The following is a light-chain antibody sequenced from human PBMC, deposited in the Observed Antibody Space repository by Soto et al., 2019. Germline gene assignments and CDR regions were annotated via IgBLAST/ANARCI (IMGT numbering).Light chain of an antibody. CDR3: RQYGSSPRS. CDR2: GAT. V-gene: IGKV3-20*01. Sequence: EIVLTQSPGTLSLSPGERATLSCRASQSVSSNYLAWYQQKPGQAPRLRIYGATSRATSIPDRFSGSGSGTYCTLTSSRLEPEDFAVYYCRQYGSSPRSFGQGTKVEIQ. CDR1: QSVSSNY. J-gene: IGKJ1*01.